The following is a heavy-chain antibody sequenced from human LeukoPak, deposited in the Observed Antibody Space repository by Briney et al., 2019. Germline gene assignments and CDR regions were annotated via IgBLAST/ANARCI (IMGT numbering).Heavy chain of an antibody. CDR3: AKVSPVVVVITGALDI. D-gene: IGHD3-22*01. Sequence: GGSLRLSCAASGFTFSSYAMSWVRQAPGKGLEWVSAISGSGGSTYYADSVKGRFPISRDNSKNTLYLQMNSLRAEDTAVYYCAKVSPVVVVITGALDIWGQGTMVTVSS. CDR1: GFTFSSYA. J-gene: IGHJ3*02. V-gene: IGHV3-23*01. CDR2: ISGSGGST.